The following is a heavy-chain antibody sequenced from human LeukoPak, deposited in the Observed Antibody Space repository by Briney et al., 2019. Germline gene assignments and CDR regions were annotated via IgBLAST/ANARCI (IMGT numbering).Heavy chain of an antibody. CDR2: ISSSSVYI. D-gene: IGHD1-26*01. CDR3: ARAGSGTYNLDY. CDR1: GFTFSSYS. V-gene: IGHV3-21*01. J-gene: IGHJ4*02. Sequence: GGSLRLSCAASGFTFSSYSINWVRQAPGKGLEWVSSISSSSVYIYYAHSLKGRFTISRGNAKNSLYLQMNSLRAEDTAVYYCARAGSGTYNLDYWGQGTLVTVSS.